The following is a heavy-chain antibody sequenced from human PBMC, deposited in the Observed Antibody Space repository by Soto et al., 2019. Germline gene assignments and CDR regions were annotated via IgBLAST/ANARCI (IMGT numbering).Heavy chain of an antibody. CDR1: GGSISSSSYY. CDR3: ATDYGKYYFDY. V-gene: IGHV4-39*01. D-gene: IGHD4-17*01. J-gene: IGHJ4*02. Sequence: SSETLSLTCTVSGGSISSSSYYWGWIRQPPGKGLEWIGSIYYSGSTYYNPSLKSRVTISVDTSKNQFSLKLSSVTASDTAVYYCATDYGKYYFDYCGQGTLVTVSS. CDR2: IYYSGST.